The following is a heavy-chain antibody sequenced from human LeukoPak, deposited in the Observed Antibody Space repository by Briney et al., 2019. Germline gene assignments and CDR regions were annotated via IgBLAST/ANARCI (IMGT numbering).Heavy chain of an antibody. D-gene: IGHD6-19*01. CDR2: MYLSGTT. J-gene: IGHJ4*02. Sequence: SETLSLTCAVSGGSISSINLWSWVRQPPGKGLEWIGEMYLSGTTHYNPSLKSRVTISIDKSRNQLSLELSSVTAADTAAYYCAGLEGRYSTGLYYYFDYWGQGILVTVSS. V-gene: IGHV4-4*02. CDR1: GGSISSINL. CDR3: AGLEGRYSTGLYYYFDY.